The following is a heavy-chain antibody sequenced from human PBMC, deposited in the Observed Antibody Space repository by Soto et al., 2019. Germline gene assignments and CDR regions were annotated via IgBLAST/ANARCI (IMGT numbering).Heavy chain of an antibody. Sequence: QVQLVESGGGVVQPGRSLRLSCAASGFTFSSYGMHWVRQAPGKGLEWVAVISYDGSNKYYADSVKGRFTISRDNSKNTLYLQMNSLRAEDTAVYYFAKSHHKPARQGGGASGYWGQGTLVTVSS. D-gene: IGHD6-6*01. V-gene: IGHV3-30*18. CDR1: GFTFSSYG. CDR2: ISYDGSNK. J-gene: IGHJ4*02. CDR3: AKSHHKPARQGGGASGY.